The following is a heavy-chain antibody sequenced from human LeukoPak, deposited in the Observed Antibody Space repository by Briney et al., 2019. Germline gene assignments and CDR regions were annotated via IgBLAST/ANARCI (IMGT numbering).Heavy chain of an antibody. Sequence: PGGSLRLSCAASGFTFSSYAMSWVRQAPGKGLEWVSAISGSGGGTYYADSEKGRFTISRDNSKNTLYLQMNSLRAEDTAVYYCAKATVVTPHFDYWGQGTLVTVSS. D-gene: IGHD4-23*01. J-gene: IGHJ4*02. V-gene: IGHV3-23*01. CDR2: ISGSGGGT. CDR3: AKATVVTPHFDY. CDR1: GFTFSSYA.